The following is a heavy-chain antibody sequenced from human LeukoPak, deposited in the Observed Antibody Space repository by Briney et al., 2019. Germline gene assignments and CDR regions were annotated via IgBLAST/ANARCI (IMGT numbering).Heavy chain of an antibody. CDR2: IIPIFGTA. J-gene: IGHJ4*02. V-gene: IGHV1-69*01. CDR1: GGTFSSYA. CDR3: AIRGADYVWGSYRSGSFDY. Sequence: SVKVSCKASGGTFSSYAISWVRQAPGQGLEWMGGIIPIFGTANYAQKFQGRVTITADESTSTAYMELSSLRSEDTAVYYCAIRGADYVWGSYRSGSFDYWAREPWSPSPQ. D-gene: IGHD3-16*02.